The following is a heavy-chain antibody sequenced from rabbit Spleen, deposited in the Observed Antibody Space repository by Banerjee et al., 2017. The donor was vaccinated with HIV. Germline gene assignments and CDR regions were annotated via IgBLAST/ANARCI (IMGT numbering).Heavy chain of an antibody. J-gene: IGHJ3*01. Sequence: QEQLEESGGGMVKPGAFLTLTCTASGVSFRFTSYMCGVRQALGKGLEWIGIIYAARGTTDYASWVNGRFTISSDNAQSTVDLKMTSLTAADTATYFCARAIVPWLGLTRLDLWGQGTLVTVS. CDR2: IYAARGTT. V-gene: IGHV1S43*01. CDR1: GVSFRFTSY. CDR3: ARAIVPWLGLTRLDL. D-gene: IGHD4-1*01.